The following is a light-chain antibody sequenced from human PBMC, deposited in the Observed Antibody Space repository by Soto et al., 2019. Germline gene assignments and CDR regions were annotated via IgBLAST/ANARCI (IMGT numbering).Light chain of an antibody. CDR3: QQYGNSPWT. CDR1: QSVSSSY. CDR2: GAS. V-gene: IGKV3-20*01. Sequence: EIVLTQSPGTLSLSPGERATLSCRASQSVSSSYLAWYQQKPGQAPGLLIYGASSRAIGIPDRFSGSGSGTDFTLVISRLEPEDFAVYYCQQYGNSPWTFGQGTKVEIK. J-gene: IGKJ1*01.